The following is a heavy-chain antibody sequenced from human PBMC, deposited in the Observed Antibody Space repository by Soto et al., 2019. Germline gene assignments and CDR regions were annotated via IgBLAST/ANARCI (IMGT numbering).Heavy chain of an antibody. CDR1: GYAFIHYA. V-gene: IGHV1-3*01. J-gene: IGHJ4*02. D-gene: IGHD4-17*01. CDR2: VNGNNGNT. Sequence: QVQLVQSGAEVKKPGASVKVSCKTSGYAFIHYAIHWLRQAPGQGLEHMGWVNGNNGNTKYSQNFQGRVFITRDTSATTVYMELSSLTSEDTAVYYCAREVGYGDFVDWGQGTLVTVSS. CDR3: AREVGYGDFVD.